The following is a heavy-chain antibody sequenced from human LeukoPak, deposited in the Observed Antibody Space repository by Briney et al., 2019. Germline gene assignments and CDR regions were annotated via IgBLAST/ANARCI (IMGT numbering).Heavy chain of an antibody. CDR1: GYAFTSYG. Sequence: ASVKVSCKASGYAFTSYGISWVRQAPGQGLECMGWISAYNGNTNYAQKLQGRVTMTTDTSTSTAYMELRSLRSDDTAVYYCAREGTTPYYFDYWGQGTLVTVSS. CDR3: AREGTTPYYFDY. CDR2: ISAYNGNT. D-gene: IGHD2-2*01. J-gene: IGHJ4*02. V-gene: IGHV1-18*04.